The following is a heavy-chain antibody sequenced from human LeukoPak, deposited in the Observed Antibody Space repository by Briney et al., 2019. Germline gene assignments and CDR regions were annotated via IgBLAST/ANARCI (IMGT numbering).Heavy chain of an antibody. CDR3: AREREGIFGVVIVPGDYYYYYGMDV. V-gene: IGHV1-69*13. J-gene: IGHJ6*02. Sequence: SVKDSCKASGGTFSSYAISWVRQAPGQGLEWMGGIIPIFGTANYAQKFQGRVTITADESTSTAYMELSSLRSEDTAVYYCAREREGIFGVVIVPGDYYYYYGMDVWGQGTTVTVSS. D-gene: IGHD3-3*01. CDR2: IIPIFGTA. CDR1: GGTFSSYA.